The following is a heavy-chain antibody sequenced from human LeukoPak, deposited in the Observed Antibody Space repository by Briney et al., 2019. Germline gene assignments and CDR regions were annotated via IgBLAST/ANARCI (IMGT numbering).Heavy chain of an antibody. CDR1: GDSISSHY. D-gene: IGHD5-12*01. V-gene: IGHV4-4*07. CDR3: ARMVRRLERLNIGRSSDYATGYYFDY. CDR2: IYTSGST. J-gene: IGHJ4*02. Sequence: SETLSLTCSVSGDSISSHYWSWIRQPAGKGLEWIGRIYTSGSTNYNPSLKSRVTMSLDTSKSQFSLKLSSVTAADTAVYYCARMVRRLERLNIGRSSDYATGYYFDYWGQGTLVTVSS.